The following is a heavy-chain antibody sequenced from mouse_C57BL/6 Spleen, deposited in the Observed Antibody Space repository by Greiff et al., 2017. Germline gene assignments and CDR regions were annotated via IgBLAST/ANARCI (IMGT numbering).Heavy chain of an antibody. D-gene: IGHD1-1*01. CDR2: IDPSDSCT. J-gene: IGHJ3*01. CDR3: ARVGTTVVSKGFAY. Sequence: VQLQQPGAELVKPGASVKLSCKASGYTFTSYWMQWVKQRPGQGLEWIGEIDPSDSCTNYNQKFKGKATLTVDTSSSTAYMQLSSLTSEDSAVYYCARVGTTVVSKGFAYWGQGTLVTVSA. V-gene: IGHV1-50*01. CDR1: GYTFTSYW.